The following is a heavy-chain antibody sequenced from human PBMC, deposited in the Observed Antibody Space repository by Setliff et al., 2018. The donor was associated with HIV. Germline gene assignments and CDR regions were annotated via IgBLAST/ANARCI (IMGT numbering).Heavy chain of an antibody. CDR2: INGDGTTT. J-gene: IGHJ4*02. D-gene: IGHD6-13*01. Sequence: LRLSCAVSGLTFSRNWFHWVRQAPGKGLEWVSRINGDGTTTNHADSVKGRFSISRDNAKNTLYLHMNSLRAEDTALYYCARAKVTAAWGYYFDYWGQGMLVTVSS. CDR3: ARAKVTAAWGYYFDY. V-gene: IGHV3-74*01. CDR1: GLTFSRNW.